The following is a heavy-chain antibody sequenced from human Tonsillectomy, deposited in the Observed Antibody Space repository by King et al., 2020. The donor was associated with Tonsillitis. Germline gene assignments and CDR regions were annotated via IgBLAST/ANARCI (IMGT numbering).Heavy chain of an antibody. V-gene: IGHV4-59*08. D-gene: IGHD5-18*01. Sequence: MQLQESGPGLVKPSETLSLTCTVSGGSISSYYWSWIRQPPGKGLEWIGYIYYSGSTNYNPSLKSRVTISVDTSKNQFSLKLSSVTAADTAVYYCARLSIQLWPRRDPNPLFDYWGQGTLVTVSS. CDR1: GGSISSYY. CDR2: IYYSGST. CDR3: ARLSIQLWPRRDPNPLFDY. J-gene: IGHJ4*02.